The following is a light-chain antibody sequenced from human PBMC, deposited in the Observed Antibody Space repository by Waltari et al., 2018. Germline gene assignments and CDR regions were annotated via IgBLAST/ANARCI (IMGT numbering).Light chain of an antibody. J-gene: IGKJ4*01. CDR3: QQADRLPLT. CDR2: ETS. CDR1: QYILRW. Sequence: DIQMTQSPTSVSASVGDRVTITCRARQYILRWLAWYQHKPGKAPKLLISETSGLDSGVPSRFSGRGSGTDFTLTISSLQPEDFATYYCQQADRLPLTFGGGTKVEIK. V-gene: IGKV1-12*01.